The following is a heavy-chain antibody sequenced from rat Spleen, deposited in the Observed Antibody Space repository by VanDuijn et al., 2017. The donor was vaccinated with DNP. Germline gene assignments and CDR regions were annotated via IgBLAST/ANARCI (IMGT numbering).Heavy chain of an antibody. CDR3: SRHVLPLRVWDY. CDR2: SNYAGGST. CDR1: GFSFSDYY. Sequence: EVQLVESGGGLVQPGRSLKLSCAASGFSFSDYYMAWVRQAPTKGLEWVAYSNYAGGSTYYGDSVKGRFTISRDNAKSTLYLQMNSLRSEDMATYYCSRHVLPLRVWDYWGQGVMVTVSS. D-gene: IGHD1-4*01. V-gene: IGHV5-22*01. J-gene: IGHJ2*01.